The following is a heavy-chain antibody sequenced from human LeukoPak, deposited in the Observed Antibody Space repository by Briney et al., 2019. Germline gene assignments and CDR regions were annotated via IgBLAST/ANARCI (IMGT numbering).Heavy chain of an antibody. CDR2: MNPNSGNT. CDR3: ASVTYYYDSSGYYYSNAFDI. V-gene: IGHV1-8*01. D-gene: IGHD3-22*01. CDR1: GYTFTNYD. J-gene: IGHJ3*02. Sequence: EASVRVSCKTSGYTFTNYDINWVRQATGQGLEWMGWMNPNSGNTGYAQKFQGRVTMTRNTSISTAYMELSSLRSEDTAVYYCASVTYYYDSSGYYYSNAFDIWGQGTMVTVSS.